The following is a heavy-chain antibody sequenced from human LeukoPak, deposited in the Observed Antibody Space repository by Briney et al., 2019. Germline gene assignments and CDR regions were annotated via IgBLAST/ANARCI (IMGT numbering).Heavy chain of an antibody. CDR3: ARERGYDSSGHYHDAFDV. D-gene: IGHD3-22*01. J-gene: IGHJ3*01. V-gene: IGHV1-18*01. CDR1: GYTFTNYG. CDR2: ISTYNGDT. Sequence: ASVKVSCKASGYTFTNYGISWVRQAPGQGLEWMGWISTYNGDTNYAQKLQGRVTMTTDTSTSTASMELRSLRSDDTAVYYCARERGYDSSGHYHDAFDVWGQGTMVTVSS.